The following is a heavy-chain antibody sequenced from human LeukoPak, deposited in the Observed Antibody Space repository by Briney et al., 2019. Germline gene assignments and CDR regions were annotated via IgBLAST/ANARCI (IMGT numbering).Heavy chain of an antibody. D-gene: IGHD6-19*01. CDR1: GGSISSNSYY. J-gene: IGHJ6*03. V-gene: IGHV4-39*01. CDR2: IYYSGST. Sequence: SETLSLTCTVSGGSISSNSYYWVWIRQPPGKGLEWIGGIYYSGSTYYNPSLKSRVTISVDTSKNQFSLTLSSVTAADTAVYYCANWARAVAGHGFYYYYMDVWGKGTTVTVSS. CDR3: ANWARAVAGHGFYYYYMDV.